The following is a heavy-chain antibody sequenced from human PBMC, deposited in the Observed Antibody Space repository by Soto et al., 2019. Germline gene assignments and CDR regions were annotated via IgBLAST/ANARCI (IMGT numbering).Heavy chain of an antibody. Sequence: QAQLVQSGPQMKKPGASVKVSCKASGYTFTKYGISWVRQAPGQGLEWIGWISDNNDNVKYTQRVQGRVTMTTDLSANTAYMELSSLTSDDRAVYYCARDYRVVVRIPEYMEVWGKGTTVSVSS. CDR2: ISDNNDNV. D-gene: IGHD3-16*02. CDR3: ARDYRVVVRIPEYMEV. CDR1: GYTFTKYG. J-gene: IGHJ6*03. V-gene: IGHV1-18*01.